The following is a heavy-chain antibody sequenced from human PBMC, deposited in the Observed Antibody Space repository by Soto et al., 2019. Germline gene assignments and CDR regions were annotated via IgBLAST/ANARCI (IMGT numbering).Heavy chain of an antibody. CDR2: ISAYNGNT. Sequence: PSVKVSCKASGYTFTSYGISWVRQAPGQGLEWMGWISAYNGNTNYAQKLQGRVTMTTDTSTSTAYMELRSLRSDDTAVYYCARDGNYYDSSGYYGQGWFDPWGQGTLVTVSS. D-gene: IGHD3-22*01. V-gene: IGHV1-18*01. CDR1: GYTFTSYG. CDR3: ARDGNYYDSSGYYGQGWFDP. J-gene: IGHJ5*02.